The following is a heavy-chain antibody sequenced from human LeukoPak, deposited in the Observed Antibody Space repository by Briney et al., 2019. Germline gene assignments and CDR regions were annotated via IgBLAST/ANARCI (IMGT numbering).Heavy chain of an antibody. J-gene: IGHJ4*02. Sequence: SETLSLTCTVSGGSISSGSYYWGWIRQPPGKGLEWIGSISYSGNAYYNPSLKSRVTISVDTSKNQFSLKLSSVPAADTAVYYCARELTYADYWGQGTLVTVSS. CDR1: GGSISSGSYY. CDR3: ARELTYADY. V-gene: IGHV4-39*01. CDR2: ISYSGNA. D-gene: IGHD1-26*01.